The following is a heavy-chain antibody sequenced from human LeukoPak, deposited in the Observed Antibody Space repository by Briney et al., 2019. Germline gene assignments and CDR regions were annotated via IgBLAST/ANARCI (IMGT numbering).Heavy chain of an antibody. CDR1: GYTFTSYY. CDR2: INPSGGST. J-gene: IGHJ4*02. CDR3: AREMGLRLGELSLSFDY. V-gene: IGHV1-46*01. Sequence: ASVKVSCKASGYTFTSYYMHWVRQAPGQGLEWMGIINPSGGSTSYAQKFQGRVTMTRDTSTSTVYMELSSLRSEDTAVYYCAREMGLRLGELSLSFDYWGQGTLVTVSS. D-gene: IGHD3-16*02.